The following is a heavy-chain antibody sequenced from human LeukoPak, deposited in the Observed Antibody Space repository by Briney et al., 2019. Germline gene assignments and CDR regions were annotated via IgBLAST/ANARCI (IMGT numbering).Heavy chain of an antibody. CDR1: GFTVSSNY. J-gene: IGHJ1*01. CDR3: ARDLDDYNTLPPLFQH. D-gene: IGHD5-24*01. CDR2: IYSGGST. V-gene: IGHV3-66*01. Sequence: GGSLRLSCAASGFTVSSNYMSWVRQAPGKGLEWVSVIYSGGSTYYADSVKGRFTISRDNSKNTLYLQMNSLRVEDTAVYYCARDLDDYNTLPPLFQHWGQGTQVTVSS.